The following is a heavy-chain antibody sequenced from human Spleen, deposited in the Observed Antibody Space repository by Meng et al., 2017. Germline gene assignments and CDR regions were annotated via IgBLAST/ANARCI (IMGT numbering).Heavy chain of an antibody. Sequence: GESLKISCAASGFTFSSYSMNWVRQAPGKGLVWVSRINTDGSITGYADSVQGRFTISRDNAKNTLYLQIDSLRAEDTAVYYCARGYGDTGHGMDVWGQGTTVTVSS. V-gene: IGHV3-74*01. CDR3: ARGYGDTGHGMDV. CDR1: GFTFSSYS. D-gene: IGHD4-17*01. J-gene: IGHJ6*02. CDR2: INTDGSIT.